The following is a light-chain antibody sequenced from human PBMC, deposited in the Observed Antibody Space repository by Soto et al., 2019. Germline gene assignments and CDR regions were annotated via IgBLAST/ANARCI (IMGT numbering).Light chain of an antibody. CDR1: QAVPGNT. V-gene: IGKV3-20*01. J-gene: IGKJ1*01. Sequence: IDVTQSPGTLSLSPGERATLYCRASQAVPGNTVAWYQQKPGQVPRLLIYAASVRATGIPDRFSGSGSGTDFTLTISRREPEDFAVDHCQQHGPSPWTFGQGTKVEVK. CDR2: AAS. CDR3: QQHGPSPWT.